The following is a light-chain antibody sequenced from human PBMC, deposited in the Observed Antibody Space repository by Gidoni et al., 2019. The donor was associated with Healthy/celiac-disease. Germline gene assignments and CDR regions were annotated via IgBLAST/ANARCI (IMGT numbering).Light chain of an antibody. V-gene: IGKV4-1*01. CDR1: QSFLSRSNNKNY. CDR3: QQYYSTPYT. J-gene: IGKJ2*01. Sequence: IVMTSSPHFMAVSLGERATINCESNQSFLSRSNNKNYFAWYQQKPGQPPKLLIYGASTRESGVPDRFSGSGSGTDFTLTISSLQAEDVAVYYCQQYYSTPYTFGQGTKLEIK. CDR2: GAS.